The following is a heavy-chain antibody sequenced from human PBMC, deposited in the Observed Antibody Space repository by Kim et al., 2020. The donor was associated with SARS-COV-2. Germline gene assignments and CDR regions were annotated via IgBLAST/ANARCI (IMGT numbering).Heavy chain of an antibody. J-gene: IGHJ5*02. Sequence: GGSLRLSCAASGFTLSSYAMHWVRQAPGKGLEWVAVISYDGSNKYYADSVKGRFTISTDNSKNTLYLQMNSLRAEDTAVYYCARDISEAEWFGEILYYWGWFDPWGQGTLVTVSS. CDR1: GFTLSSYA. CDR2: ISYDGSNK. D-gene: IGHD3-10*01. V-gene: IGHV3-30*04. CDR3: ARDISEAEWFGEILYYWGWFDP.